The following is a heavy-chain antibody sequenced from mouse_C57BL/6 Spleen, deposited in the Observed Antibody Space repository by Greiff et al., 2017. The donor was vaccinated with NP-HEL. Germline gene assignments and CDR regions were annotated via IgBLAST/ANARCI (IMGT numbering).Heavy chain of an antibody. V-gene: IGHV1-52*01. J-gene: IGHJ3*01. Sequence: QVQLQQPGAELVRPGSSVKLSCKASGYTFTSYWMHWVKQRPIQGLEWIGNIDPSDSETHYNQKFKDKATLTVDKSSSTAYMQLSSLTSEDSAVYYCARGSNYGGFAYWGQGTLVTVSA. CDR3: ARGSNYGGFAY. CDR2: IDPSDSET. D-gene: IGHD2-5*01. CDR1: GYTFTSYW.